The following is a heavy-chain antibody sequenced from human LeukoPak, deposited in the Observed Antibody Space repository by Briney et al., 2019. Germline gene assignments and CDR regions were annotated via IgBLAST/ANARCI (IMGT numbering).Heavy chain of an antibody. Sequence: SVKVSCKASGFTFTASAMQWVRQARGQRPECIGWIVIGSGDTTYAQTLQERATITRDLSTSTAYMELSSLRSEDTAVYYCAADLLAGYQGTFDIWGQGTMVTVSS. CDR3: AADLLAGYQGTFDI. V-gene: IGHV1-58*02. D-gene: IGHD2-15*01. J-gene: IGHJ3*02. CDR1: GFTFTASA. CDR2: IVIGSGDT.